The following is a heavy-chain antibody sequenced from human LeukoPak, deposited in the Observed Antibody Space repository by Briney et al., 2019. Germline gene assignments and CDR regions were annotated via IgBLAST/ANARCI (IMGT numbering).Heavy chain of an antibody. CDR1: GFTFSSYS. CDR2: ISSSSSYM. Sequence: GGSLRLSCAASGFTFSSYSMNWVRQAPGKGLEWVSSISSSSSYMYYADSVKGRFTISRDNAKNSLYLQMNSLRAEDTAVYYCARDQPIVVVVAATSGYYYYGMDVWGKGTTVTVSS. CDR3: ARDQPIVVVVAATSGYYYYGMDV. D-gene: IGHD2-15*01. V-gene: IGHV3-21*01. J-gene: IGHJ6*04.